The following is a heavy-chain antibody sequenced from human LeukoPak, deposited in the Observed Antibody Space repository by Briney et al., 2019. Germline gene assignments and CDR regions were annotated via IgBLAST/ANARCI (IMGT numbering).Heavy chain of an antibody. Sequence: GASVKVSCKASGCTFTSYYMHWVRQAPGQGLEWMGIINPSGGSTTYAQKFQGRVTMTRDTSTSTVYMDLSSLRSEDTAVYYCARRKVEWELLPWSAFDIWGQGTMVTVSS. V-gene: IGHV1-46*01. D-gene: IGHD1-26*01. J-gene: IGHJ3*02. CDR2: INPSGGST. CDR3: ARRKVEWELLPWSAFDI. CDR1: GCTFTSYY.